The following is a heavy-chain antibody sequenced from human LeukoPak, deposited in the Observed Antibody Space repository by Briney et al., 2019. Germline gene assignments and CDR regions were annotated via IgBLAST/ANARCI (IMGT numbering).Heavy chain of an antibody. V-gene: IGHV4-39*07. CDR2: IYYSGST. CDR3: ARETDYYDSSGYYLGHFDF. D-gene: IGHD3-22*01. CDR1: GGSISSSSYY. J-gene: IGHJ4*02. Sequence: SETLSLTCTVSGGSISSSSYYWGWIRQPPGKGLEWIGSIYYSGSTYYNPSLKSRVTILVDTSKNQFSLKLSSVTAADTAVYYCARETDYYDSSGYYLGHFDFWGQGTLVTVSS.